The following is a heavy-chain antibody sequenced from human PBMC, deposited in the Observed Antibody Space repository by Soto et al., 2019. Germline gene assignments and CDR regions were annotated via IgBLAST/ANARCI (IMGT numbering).Heavy chain of an antibody. CDR3: AKDKHITIFGVVKDFDY. J-gene: IGHJ4*02. CDR1: GFTFSNYG. D-gene: IGHD3-3*01. CDR2: ISYDGSNK. Sequence: GGSLRLSCAASGFTFSNYGMHWVRQAPGKGLEWVAVISYDGSNKYYADSVKGRFTISRDNSKNTLYLQTNSLRAEDTAVYYCAKDKHITIFGVVKDFDYWGQGTLVTVSS. V-gene: IGHV3-30*18.